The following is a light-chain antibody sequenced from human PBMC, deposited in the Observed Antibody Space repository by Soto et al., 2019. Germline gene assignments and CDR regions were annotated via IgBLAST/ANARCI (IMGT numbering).Light chain of an antibody. CDR2: GAS. J-gene: IGKJ3*01. Sequence: ETVMTQSPATLSGSPGERVTLSCRASQSVSSNLAWYQQKPGQAPRLLIYGASTRATGVPARFSGSGSGTDFTLTFTSLQSEDFAVYYCQQYHDWPFTFGPGNKVDIK. CDR3: QQYHDWPFT. CDR1: QSVSSN. V-gene: IGKV3-15*01.